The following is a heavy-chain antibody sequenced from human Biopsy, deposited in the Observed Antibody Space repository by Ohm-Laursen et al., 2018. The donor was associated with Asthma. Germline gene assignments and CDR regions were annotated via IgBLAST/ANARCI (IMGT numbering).Heavy chain of an antibody. J-gene: IGHJ4*02. V-gene: IGHV3-30*19. CDR1: RFTYE. D-gene: IGHD6-19*01. Sequence: SLRLSCAASRFTYEMHWVRQAPGKGLEWVAVISYDGSSIYYADSVKGRFTISRDNSKNTLSLQMNSLTAEDTAVYYCAREGVAATHIENWGQGTLVPVSP. CDR3: AREGVAATHIEN. CDR2: ISYDGSSI.